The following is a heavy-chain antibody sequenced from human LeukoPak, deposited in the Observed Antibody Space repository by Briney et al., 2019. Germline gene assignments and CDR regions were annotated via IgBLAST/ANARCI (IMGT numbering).Heavy chain of an antibody. V-gene: IGHV4-30-2*01. J-gene: IGHJ4*02. CDR3: AKTRNFWSAYFDY. Sequence: SETLSLTCGVSGGSITSDTYYWSWIRQPPGKGLEWIGYILHSVSSYYNPSLNSRVTISIDTSKNQFSLKLNSVTAADTAVYYCAKTRNFWSAYFDYWGQGTLVTVSS. CDR1: GGSITSDTYY. CDR2: ILHSVSS. D-gene: IGHD3-3*01.